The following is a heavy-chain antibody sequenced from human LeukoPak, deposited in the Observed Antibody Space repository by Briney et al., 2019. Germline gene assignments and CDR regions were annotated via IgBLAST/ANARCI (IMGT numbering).Heavy chain of an antibody. V-gene: IGHV4-59*01. J-gene: IGHJ1*01. CDR2: IYYSGST. CDR3: ARGREQWLGGDFQH. D-gene: IGHD6-19*01. CDR1: GGSFSGYY. Sequence: SETLSLTCAVYGGSFSGYYWSWIRQPPGKGLEWIGYIYYSGSTNYNPSLESRVTISVDTSKNQFSLKLSSVTAADTAVYYCARGREQWLGGDFQHWGQGTLVTVSS.